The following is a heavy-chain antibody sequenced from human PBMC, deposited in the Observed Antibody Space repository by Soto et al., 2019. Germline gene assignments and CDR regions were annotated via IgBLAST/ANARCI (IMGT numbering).Heavy chain of an antibody. J-gene: IGHJ5*02. Sequence: SEKVSCKAPGGNFSSNGIRWVRQAPGQGLELMGGIIPTFGTTNYAHKFRGRVTITADESTGTAYMELSSLRSDDTAVYYCAGASDSTWYNWLDPWGQGTLVTVSS. CDR3: AGASDSTWYNWLDP. CDR1: GGNFSSNG. D-gene: IGHD5-18*01. V-gene: IGHV1-69*13. CDR2: IIPTFGTT.